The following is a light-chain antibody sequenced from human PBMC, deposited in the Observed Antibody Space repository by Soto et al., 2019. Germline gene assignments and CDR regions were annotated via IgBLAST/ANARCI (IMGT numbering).Light chain of an antibody. Sequence: AIRMTQSPSSFSASTGDRVTITCRASQGISSYLAWYQQKPGKAPKLLIYAASTLQSGVPSRFSGSGSGTDFTLTISCLQSEDFAPYYCQQYYSYPETFGQGTTVEIK. CDR2: AAS. CDR3: QQYYSYPET. J-gene: IGKJ1*01. V-gene: IGKV1-8*01. CDR1: QGISSY.